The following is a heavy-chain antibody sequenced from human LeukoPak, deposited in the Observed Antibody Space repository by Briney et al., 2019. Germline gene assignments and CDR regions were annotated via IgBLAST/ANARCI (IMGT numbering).Heavy chain of an antibody. CDR3: ARQGPTWPFDY. V-gene: IGHV6-1*01. CDR1: GDSVSSNSAA. CDR2: TYYRSKWYN. J-gene: IGHJ4*02. D-gene: IGHD5-24*01. Sequence: PSETLSLTCAISGDSVSSNSAAWTWIRQSPSRGLEWLGRTYYRSKWYNEYTVSVKSRISINPDTSKNQFSLQLNSVTPEDTAVYYCARQGPTWPFDYWGQGTLVTVSS.